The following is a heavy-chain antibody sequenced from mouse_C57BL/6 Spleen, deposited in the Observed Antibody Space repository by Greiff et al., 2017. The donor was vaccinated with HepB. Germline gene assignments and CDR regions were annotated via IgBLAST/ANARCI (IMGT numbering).Heavy chain of an antibody. D-gene: IGHD3-1*01. J-gene: IGHJ2*01. CDR3: ARLGVI. Sequence: VKLLESGPGLVAPSQSLSITCTVSGFSLTSYGVHWVRQPPGKGLEWLGVIWAGGSTNYNSALMSRLSISTDNSKSQVFLKMKRLQTEDTVMYHCARLGVIWGEGTTLTGSS. V-gene: IGHV2-9*02. CDR2: IWAGGST. CDR1: GFSLTSYG.